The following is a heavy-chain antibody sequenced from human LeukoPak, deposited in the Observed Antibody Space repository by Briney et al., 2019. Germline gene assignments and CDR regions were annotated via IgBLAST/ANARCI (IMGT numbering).Heavy chain of an antibody. Sequence: SETLSLTCAVYGGSFSGYYWSWIRQPPGKGLEWIGEINHSGSTNYNPSLKSRVTISVDTSKNQFSLKLSSVTAADTAVYYCAGGGPGALDYWGQGTLVTVSS. CDR2: INHSGST. D-gene: IGHD7-27*01. V-gene: IGHV4-34*01. CDR3: AGGGPGALDY. J-gene: IGHJ4*02. CDR1: GGSFSGYY.